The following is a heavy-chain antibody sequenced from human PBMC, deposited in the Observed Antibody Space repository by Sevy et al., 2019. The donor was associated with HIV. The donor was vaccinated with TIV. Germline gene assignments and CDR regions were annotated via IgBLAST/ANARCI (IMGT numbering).Heavy chain of an antibody. Sequence: SETLSLTCSVSGGSIRNYYWSWIRQPPGKGLEWIGYIYYSGSTNYNPSLKSRVTISVDTSKKRFSLKLGSVTAADTAVYYCARESIAAAGDFDYWGQGTLVTVSS. CDR3: ARESIAAAGDFDY. D-gene: IGHD6-13*01. J-gene: IGHJ4*02. CDR1: GGSIRNYY. CDR2: IYYSGST. V-gene: IGHV4-59*01.